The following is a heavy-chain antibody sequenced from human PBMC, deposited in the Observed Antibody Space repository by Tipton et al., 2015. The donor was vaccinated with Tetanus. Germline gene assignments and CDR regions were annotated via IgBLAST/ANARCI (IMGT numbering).Heavy chain of an antibody. CDR1: GGSISSGGYY. D-gene: IGHD2-2*02. J-gene: IGHJ4*02. Sequence: TLSLTCTVSGGSISSGGYYXXXIRQHPGKGLEWIGYIYYSGSTYYNPSLKSRVTISVDTSKNQFSLKLSSVTAADTAVYYCXRVHCSSXSCYRYFDYWGQGTLVTVSS. CDR2: IYYSGST. V-gene: IGHV4-31*03. CDR3: XRVHCSSXSCYRYFDY.